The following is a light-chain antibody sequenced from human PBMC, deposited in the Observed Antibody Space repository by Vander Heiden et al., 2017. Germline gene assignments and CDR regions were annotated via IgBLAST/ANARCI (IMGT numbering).Light chain of an antibody. J-gene: IGLJ2*01. CDR3: QVWDNTSDHLGI. CDR2: DDR. CDR1: NIGSKS. V-gene: IGLV3-21*02. Sequence: SYVVTQPPSVSVAPGQTARITCGGNNIGSKSVHWYQQKPGQAPVLVVYDDRDRPSGIPERFSGSNSGNTATLTISRVEAGDEADYYCQVWDNTSDHLGIFGGGTRLTVL.